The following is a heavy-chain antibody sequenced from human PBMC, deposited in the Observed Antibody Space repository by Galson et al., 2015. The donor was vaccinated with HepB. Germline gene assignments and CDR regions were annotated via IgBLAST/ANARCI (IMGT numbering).Heavy chain of an antibody. J-gene: IGHJ4*02. CDR1: GFTFSIYD. CDR2: ITGAGDP. CDR3: TRGSWGGFGESEFDY. D-gene: IGHD3-10*01. V-gene: IGHV3-13*05. Sequence: SLRLSCAASGFTFSIYDMHWVRQATGEGLEWISGITGAGDPYYSGSVKSRVTISRENGKNSLYLQMNSLRAGDTAVYYCTRGSWGGFGESEFDYWGQGTLVTVSS.